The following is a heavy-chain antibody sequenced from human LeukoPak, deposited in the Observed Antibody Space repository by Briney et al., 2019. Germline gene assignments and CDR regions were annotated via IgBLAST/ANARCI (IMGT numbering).Heavy chain of an antibody. Sequence: PGGSLRLSCAASGFTFTTYPMSWVRRAPGKGLEWVSGITNSAGSTYYADSVKGRFIISRDNSKNTVYLQMNSLRAEDTAVYYCAKDAIPQIGLFDHWGQGTLVTVSS. CDR1: GFTFTTYP. J-gene: IGHJ4*02. CDR3: AKDAIPQIGLFDH. CDR2: ITNSAGST. D-gene: IGHD2-2*02. V-gene: IGHV3-23*01.